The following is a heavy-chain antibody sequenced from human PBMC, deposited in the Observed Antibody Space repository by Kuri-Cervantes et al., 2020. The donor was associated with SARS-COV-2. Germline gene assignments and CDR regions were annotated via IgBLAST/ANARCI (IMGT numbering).Heavy chain of an antibody. D-gene: IGHD6-13*01. CDR2: ISGSGGST. CDR1: GFKFSGCT. Sequence: GESLKISCAASGFKFSGCTMHWVRRAPGKGLEWVSAISGSGGSTYYADSVKGRFTISRDNSKNTLYLQMNSLRAEDTAVYYCAKVQQLGSSWYWFDPWGQGTLVTVSS. J-gene: IGHJ5*02. CDR3: AKVQQLGSSWYWFDP. V-gene: IGHV3-23*01.